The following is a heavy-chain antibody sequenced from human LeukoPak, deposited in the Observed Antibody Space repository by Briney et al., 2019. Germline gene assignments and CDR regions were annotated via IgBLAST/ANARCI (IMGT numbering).Heavy chain of an antibody. CDR1: GDSISSYY. CDR2: SYYSGST. Sequence: SETLSLTCAVSGDSISSYYWSWIRQPPGKGLEWIGCSYYSGSTNYNPSLKSRVTISVDTSKNQFSLKLSSVTAADTAVYYCARDVVGGGNFDYWGQGTLVTVSS. CDR3: ARDVVGGGNFDY. D-gene: IGHD1-26*01. J-gene: IGHJ4*02. V-gene: IGHV4-59*01.